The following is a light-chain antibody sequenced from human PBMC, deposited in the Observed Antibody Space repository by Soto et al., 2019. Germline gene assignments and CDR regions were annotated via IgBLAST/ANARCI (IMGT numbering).Light chain of an antibody. CDR3: QQYNSYLWT. J-gene: IGKJ1*01. V-gene: IGKV1-5*03. CDR1: QSISNW. CDR2: KAS. Sequence: DIRMTQSPSTLPASVGDRVTITCRASQSISNWLAWYQQKPGKAPQLLIYKASILERGVSSRFSGSGSGIEFTLTISSLQPDDFATYYCQQYNSYLWTFGQGTKVEVK.